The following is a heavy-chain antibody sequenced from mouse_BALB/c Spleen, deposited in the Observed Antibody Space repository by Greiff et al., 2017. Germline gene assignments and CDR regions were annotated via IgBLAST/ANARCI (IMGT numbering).Heavy chain of an antibody. CDR1: GYTFSSYW. V-gene: IGHV1-9*01. Sequence: QVQLKQSGAELMKPGASVKISCKATGYTFSSYWIEWVKQRPGHGLEWIGEILPGSGSTNYNEKFKGKATFTADTSSNTAYMQLSSLTSEDSAVYYCAYYGSSYAMDYWGQGTSVTVSS. J-gene: IGHJ4*01. D-gene: IGHD1-1*01. CDR3: AYYGSSYAMDY. CDR2: ILPGSGST.